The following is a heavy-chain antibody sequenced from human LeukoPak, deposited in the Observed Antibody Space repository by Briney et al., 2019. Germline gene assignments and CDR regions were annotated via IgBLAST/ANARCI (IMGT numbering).Heavy chain of an antibody. D-gene: IGHD3-22*01. Sequence: SETLSLTCTVSGGSISSYYWSWIRQPPGKGLEWIGQIYHSGSTNYNPSLKSRVTISVDKSKNQFSLKLSSVTAADTAVYYCARDAYDSSGYSFDYWGQGTLVTVSS. V-gene: IGHV4-59*12. CDR2: IYHSGST. J-gene: IGHJ4*02. CDR1: GGSISSYY. CDR3: ARDAYDSSGYSFDY.